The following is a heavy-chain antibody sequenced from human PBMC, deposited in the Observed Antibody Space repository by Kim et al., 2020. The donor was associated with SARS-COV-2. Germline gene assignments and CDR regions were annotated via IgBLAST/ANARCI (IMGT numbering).Heavy chain of an antibody. Sequence: PSLKSRVTLSGDTSKNQFSLKLSCVTAADTAVYYCARLSGSYSAWFDPWGQGTLVTVSS. D-gene: IGHD1-26*01. V-gene: IGHV4-39*01. J-gene: IGHJ5*02. CDR3: ARLSGSYSAWFDP.